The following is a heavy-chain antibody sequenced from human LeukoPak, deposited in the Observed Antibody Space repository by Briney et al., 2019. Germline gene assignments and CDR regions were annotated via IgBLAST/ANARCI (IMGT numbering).Heavy chain of an antibody. CDR3: ARAGVLVAHFDY. J-gene: IGHJ4*02. V-gene: IGHV3-64*01. CDR2: ISSNGGST. Sequence: GGSLRLSCAASGFTFSSYAMHWVRQAPGKGLEYVSAISSNGGSTYYANSVKDRFTISRDNSKNTLYLQMGSLRAEDMAVYYCARAGVLVAHFDYWGQGTLVTVSS. CDR1: GFTFSSYA.